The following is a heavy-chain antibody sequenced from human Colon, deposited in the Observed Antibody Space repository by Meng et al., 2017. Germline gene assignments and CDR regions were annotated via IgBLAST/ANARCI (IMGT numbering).Heavy chain of an antibody. Sequence: GGSLRLSCAASGFTFSSYAMSWVRQAPGKGLEWVSVISGSGGSTYYADSVKGRFTISRDNSKNTLYLQMNSLRAEDTAVYYCAKDRHSYYYDSSGYLFAFDIWGQGTMVTVSS. CDR2: ISGSGGST. CDR3: AKDRHSYYYDSSGYLFAFDI. CDR1: GFTFSSYA. J-gene: IGHJ3*02. D-gene: IGHD3-22*01. V-gene: IGHV3-23*01.